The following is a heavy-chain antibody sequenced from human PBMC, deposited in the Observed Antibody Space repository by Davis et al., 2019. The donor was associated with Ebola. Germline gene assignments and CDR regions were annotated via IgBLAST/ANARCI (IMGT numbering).Heavy chain of an antibody. CDR2: ISGFNTNT. Sequence: ASVPASPQPSRYTLTSYGLVPVRQAPGLGLEWMGWISGFNTNTNFAQKFQGRVTVSKDTSTNTAYMDLRSLTSDDTAIYDCPRAPNYDVLTGTSSYYFDYWGQGTLVTVSS. CDR1: RYTLTSYG. D-gene: IGHD3-9*01. V-gene: IGHV1-18*04. CDR3: PRAPNYDVLTGTSSYYFDY. J-gene: IGHJ4*02.